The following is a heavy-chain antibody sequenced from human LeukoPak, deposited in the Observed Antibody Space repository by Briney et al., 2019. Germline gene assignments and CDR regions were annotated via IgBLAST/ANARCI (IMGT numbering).Heavy chain of an antibody. D-gene: IGHD6-13*01. Sequence: ASVKVSCKASGYTFTSYYMHWVRQAPGQGLEWMGIINPSGGSTSYAQKFQGRVTMTRDTSTSTVYMELSSLRSEDTAVYYCARDSRIAAAGLLYYYYYYGMDVWGHGTTVTVSS. CDR3: ARDSRIAAAGLLYYYYYYGMDV. V-gene: IGHV1-46*01. J-gene: IGHJ6*02. CDR1: GYTFTSYY. CDR2: INPSGGST.